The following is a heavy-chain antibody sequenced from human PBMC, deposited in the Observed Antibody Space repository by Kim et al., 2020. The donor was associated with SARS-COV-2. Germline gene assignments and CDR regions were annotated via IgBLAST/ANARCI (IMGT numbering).Heavy chain of an antibody. CDR3: AKDIGSSGYFDYYYGMDV. D-gene: IGHD3-22*01. V-gene: IGHV3-9*01. J-gene: IGHJ6*02. Sequence: KGRFTISRDNAKNSLYLQMNSLRAEDTALYYCAKDIGSSGYFDYYYGMDVWGQGTTVTVSS.